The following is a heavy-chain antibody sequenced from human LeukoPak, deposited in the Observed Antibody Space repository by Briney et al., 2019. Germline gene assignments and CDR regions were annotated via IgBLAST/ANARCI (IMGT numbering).Heavy chain of an antibody. CDR3: AREVGTVTQNPYYYYGMDV. Sequence: SETLSLTCTVSGGSISSGGYYWSWIRQHPGTGLEWLGYIYYSGSTYYNPSLKSRVTISVDTSKNQFSLKLSSVTAADTAVYYCAREVGTVTQNPYYYYGMDVWGQGTTVTVSS. CDR1: GGSISSGGYY. D-gene: IGHD4-11*01. V-gene: IGHV4-31*03. CDR2: IYYSGST. J-gene: IGHJ6*02.